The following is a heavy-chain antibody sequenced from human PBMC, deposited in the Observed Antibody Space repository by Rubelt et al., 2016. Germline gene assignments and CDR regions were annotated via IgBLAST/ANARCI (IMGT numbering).Heavy chain of an antibody. CDR1: GFTFSSYW. D-gene: IGHD2-2*01. V-gene: IGHV3-7*03. CDR2: IKEDGSET. Sequence: RLSCAASGFTFSSYWMSWARQAPGKGLEWLANIKEDGSETYHVDSVRGRFTISRDNAKNSVSLQMNSLRAEDTAIYYCAKDLSSSNTFYFDYWSQGTLVTVSS. J-gene: IGHJ4*02. CDR3: AKDLSSSNTFYFDY.